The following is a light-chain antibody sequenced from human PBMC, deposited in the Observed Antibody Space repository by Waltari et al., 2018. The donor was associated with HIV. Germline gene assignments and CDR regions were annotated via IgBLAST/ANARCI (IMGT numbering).Light chain of an antibody. Sequence: QSALTQPASVSGSPGQSITISCTGTSNDVGRYDYVSWYQHHPGQAPKLVIYEVTNRPAGISKRFSGSKSGNTASLTISGLQAEDEADYYCSSYVVNSTPYVFGSGTKVTVL. CDR1: SNDVGRYDY. J-gene: IGLJ1*01. CDR2: EVT. CDR3: SSYVVNSTPYV. V-gene: IGLV2-14*01.